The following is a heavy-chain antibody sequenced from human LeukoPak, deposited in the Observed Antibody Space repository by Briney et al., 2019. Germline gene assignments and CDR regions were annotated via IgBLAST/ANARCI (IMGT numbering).Heavy chain of an antibody. V-gene: IGHV4-38-2*02. CDR1: GYSISSGYY. Sequence: SETLSLTCTVSGYSISSGYYWGWIRQPPGKGLEWIGSIYHSGSTYYDPSLKSRVTISVDTSKNQFSLKLSSVTAADTAVYYCARMVLGSGYPFDIWGQGTMVTVSS. CDR3: ARMVLGSGYPFDI. D-gene: IGHD3-22*01. J-gene: IGHJ3*02. CDR2: IYHSGST.